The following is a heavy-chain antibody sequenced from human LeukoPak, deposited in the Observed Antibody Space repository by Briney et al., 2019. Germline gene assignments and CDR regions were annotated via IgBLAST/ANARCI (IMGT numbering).Heavy chain of an antibody. CDR3: ARGGSVVASTTATDY. CDR1: GYTFTGYY. Sequence: ASVSVSCKASGYTFTGYYMHWVRQAPGQGLEWMGWINPNSGGTNYAQKFQGWVTMTRDTSISTAYMELSRLRSDDTAVYYCARGGSVVASTTATDYWGQGTLVTVSS. D-gene: IGHD1-1*01. J-gene: IGHJ4*02. V-gene: IGHV1-2*04. CDR2: INPNSGGT.